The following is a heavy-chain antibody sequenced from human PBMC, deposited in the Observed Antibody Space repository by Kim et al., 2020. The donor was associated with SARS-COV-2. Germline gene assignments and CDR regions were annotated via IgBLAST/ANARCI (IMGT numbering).Heavy chain of an antibody. CDR1: GFTFSSYA. V-gene: IGHV3-30-3*01. D-gene: IGHD3-9*01. Sequence: GGSLRLSCAASGFTFSSYAMHWVRQAPGKGLEWVAVISYDGSNKYYADSVKGRFTISRDNSKNTLYLQMNSLRAEDTAVYYCASTSTDYDILTGHFDYWGQGTLVTASS. J-gene: IGHJ4*02. CDR2: ISYDGSNK. CDR3: ASTSTDYDILTGHFDY.